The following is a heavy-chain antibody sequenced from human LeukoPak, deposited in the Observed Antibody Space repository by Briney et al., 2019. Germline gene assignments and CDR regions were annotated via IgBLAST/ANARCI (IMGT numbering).Heavy chain of an antibody. CDR2: IRYVGRDK. CDR1: GFTFSSCG. CDR3: ARNGEYCSSTSCGDY. V-gene: IGHV3-30*02. Sequence: GGSLRLSCAASGFTFSSCGMHWVRQAPGKGLEWVAFIRYVGRDKYYADSVKGRFTISRDNSKNTLYLQMNSLRAEDTAVYYCARNGEYCSSTSCGDYWGQGTLVTVSS. D-gene: IGHD2-2*01. J-gene: IGHJ4*02.